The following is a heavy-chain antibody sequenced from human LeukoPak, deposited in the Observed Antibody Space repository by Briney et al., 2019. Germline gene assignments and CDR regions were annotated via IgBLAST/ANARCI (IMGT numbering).Heavy chain of an antibody. D-gene: IGHD3-22*01. CDR3: AKDIDSYYDSSGYYTGFDH. CDR2: ISYDGSNK. V-gene: IGHV3-30*18. CDR1: GFTFSSHG. J-gene: IGHJ4*02. Sequence: GGSLRLSCAASGFTFSSHGMHWVRQAPGKGLEWVALISYDGSNKEYADFVKGRFTISRDNSKNTLYLQMNSLRAEDTAVYFCAKDIDSYYDSSGYYTGFDHWGQGTLVTVSS.